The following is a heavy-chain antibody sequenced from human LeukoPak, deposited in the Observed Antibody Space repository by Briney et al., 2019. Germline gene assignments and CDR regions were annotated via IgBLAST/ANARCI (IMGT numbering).Heavy chain of an antibody. CDR1: GFTFDDYA. D-gene: IGHD5-24*01. Sequence: PGGSLRLSCAASGFTFDDYAMHWVRQAPGKALEWVGGINWNSIRKDYADSVKGRFTISRDNAKNSLDLQMNSLREDDTAFYYCAKDSRDWYNTPKIDYWRQGTLVTVSP. CDR3: AKDSRDWYNTPKIDY. CDR2: INWNSIRK. V-gene: IGHV3-9*01. J-gene: IGHJ4*02.